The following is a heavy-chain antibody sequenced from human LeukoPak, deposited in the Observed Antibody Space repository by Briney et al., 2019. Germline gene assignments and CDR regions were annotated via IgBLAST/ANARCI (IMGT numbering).Heavy chain of an antibody. CDR1: GFTFSSYA. CDR2: ISYDGSNK. CDR3: ARDAWYSSGWSYYFDY. V-gene: IGHV3-30*04. D-gene: IGHD6-19*01. J-gene: IGHJ4*02. Sequence: PGESLRLSCAASGFTFSSYAMHWVRQAPGKGLEWVAVISYDGSNKYYPDSVKGRFTISRDNSKNTLYLQMNSLRAEDTAVYYCARDAWYSSGWSYYFDYWGQGTLSPSPQ.